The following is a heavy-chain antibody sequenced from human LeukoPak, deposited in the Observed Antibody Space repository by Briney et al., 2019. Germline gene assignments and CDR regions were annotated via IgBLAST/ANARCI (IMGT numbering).Heavy chain of an antibody. Sequence: ASVRVSCKSSGFPFTGHYMHWVRHAHGHGLELIGYINPTRGDTYYSEKSRGRVTMTRDTSIRTAYMELNRLSSDDTAAYFCSRNHTYYYDSSSYVDDALDISGQGTMVTVFS. CDR3: SRNHTYYYDSSSYVDDALDI. D-gene: IGHD3-22*01. CDR1: GFPFTGHY. V-gene: IGHV1-2*02. CDR2: INPTRGDT. J-gene: IGHJ3*02.